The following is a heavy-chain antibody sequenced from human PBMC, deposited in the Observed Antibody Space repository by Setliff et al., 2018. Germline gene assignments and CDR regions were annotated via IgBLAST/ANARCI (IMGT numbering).Heavy chain of an antibody. CDR3: VKGTNVVMVYTGFDH. Sequence: GGSLRLSCAASGFTFSSYAMSWVRQAPGKGLEWVSVIYSGGSSTYYADSVKGRFTISRDNSKNTLYLQMNSLRAEDTAVYYCVKGTNVVMVYTGFDHWGQGTLVTVSS. V-gene: IGHV3-23*03. D-gene: IGHD2-8*01. CDR1: GFTFSSYA. CDR2: IYSGGSST. J-gene: IGHJ4*01.